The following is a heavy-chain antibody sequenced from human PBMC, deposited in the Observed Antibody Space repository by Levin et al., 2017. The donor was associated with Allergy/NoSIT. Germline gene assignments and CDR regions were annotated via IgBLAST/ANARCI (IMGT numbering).Heavy chain of an antibody. Sequence: PSETLSLTCTVSGGSISSSSYYWGWIRQPPGKGLEWIGSIYYSGSTYYNPSLKSRVTISVDTSKNQFSLKLSSVTAADTAVYYCARREAAAGTRGPFDYWGQGTLVTVSS. CDR1: GGSISSSSYY. J-gene: IGHJ4*02. V-gene: IGHV4-39*01. D-gene: IGHD6-13*01. CDR2: IYYSGST. CDR3: ARREAAAGTRGPFDY.